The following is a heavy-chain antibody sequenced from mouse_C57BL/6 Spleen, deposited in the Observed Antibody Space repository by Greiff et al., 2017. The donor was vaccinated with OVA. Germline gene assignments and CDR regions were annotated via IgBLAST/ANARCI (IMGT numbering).Heavy chain of an antibody. Sequence: QVQLQQPGAELVRPGSSVKLSCKASGYTFTSYWLDWVKQRPGQGLEWIGNIYPSDSETHYNQKFKDKATLTVAKSSSTAYMQLSSLTSEDSAVYYCARKQGYFDYWGQGTTLTVSS. V-gene: IGHV1-61*01. J-gene: IGHJ2*01. CDR2: IYPSDSET. CDR3: ARKQGYFDY. CDR1: GYTFTSYW.